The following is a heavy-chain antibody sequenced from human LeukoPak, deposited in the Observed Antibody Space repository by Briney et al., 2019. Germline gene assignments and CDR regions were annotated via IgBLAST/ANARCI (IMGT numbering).Heavy chain of an antibody. Sequence: TSETLSLTCTVSGGSISGYYWNWIRQPPGKGLEWIGYIFYSGSTNYNSSLKSRVTISVDTSKNQFSLKLSSVTAADTAVYYCARGVSPRESPFDYWGQGTLVTVSS. CDR3: ARGVSPRESPFDY. CDR2: IFYSGST. J-gene: IGHJ4*02. CDR1: GGSISGYY. D-gene: IGHD3-10*01. V-gene: IGHV4-59*01.